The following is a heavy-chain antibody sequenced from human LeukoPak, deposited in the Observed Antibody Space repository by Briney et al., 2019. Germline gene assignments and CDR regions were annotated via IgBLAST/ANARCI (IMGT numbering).Heavy chain of an antibody. J-gene: IGHJ5*02. CDR2: IYYSRST. Sequence: PSETLSLTCTVSGASISSNNFYWGWIRQPPGKGLEWIVSIYYSRSTYYNPSLKSRVTISVDTSKRQFSLNLRSVTAADTAMYYCARGFGDFYGSGSYYNDWFDPWGQGTLVIVSS. CDR3: ARGFGDFYGSGSYYNDWFDP. CDR1: GASISSNNFY. V-gene: IGHV4-39*07. D-gene: IGHD3-10*01.